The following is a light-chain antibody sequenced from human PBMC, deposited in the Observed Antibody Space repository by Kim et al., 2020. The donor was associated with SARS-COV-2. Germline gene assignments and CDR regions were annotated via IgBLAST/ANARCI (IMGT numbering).Light chain of an antibody. Sequence: NFMLTQSPSVSESPGETVTISCTRSSGSIASNYVQWYQQRPGSAPSTVIYEDNQRPSGVPARFSGSIDSSSNSASLTISGLRTEDEADYYCQSYDSSTPCAFGGGTQLTVL. J-gene: IGLJ3*02. CDR2: EDN. CDR3: QSYDSSTPCA. V-gene: IGLV6-57*03. CDR1: SGSIASNY.